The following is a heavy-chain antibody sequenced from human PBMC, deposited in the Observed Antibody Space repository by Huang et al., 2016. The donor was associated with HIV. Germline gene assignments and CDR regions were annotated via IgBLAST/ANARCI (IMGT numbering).Heavy chain of an antibody. CDR3: ARDRKYDNAWYWFDP. D-gene: IGHD1-1*01. J-gene: IGHJ5*02. CDR1: GGTFSSYA. Sequence: QVQLVQSGAEVKKPGSSVRVACEASGGTFSSYAINWVRQAPGQGLEGMGGIIPIFGTPNYAQKFQGRVTITADDSTSTAYMELSSLRSDDTAVYYCARDRKYDNAWYWFDPWGQGTLVTVSS. V-gene: IGHV1-69*01. CDR2: IIPIFGTP.